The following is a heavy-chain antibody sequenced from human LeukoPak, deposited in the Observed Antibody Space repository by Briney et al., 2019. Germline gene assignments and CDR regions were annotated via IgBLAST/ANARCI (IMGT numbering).Heavy chain of an antibody. D-gene: IGHD2-15*01. CDR2: ISSSSSII. CDR1: GFTFSSYS. J-gene: IGHJ3*02. V-gene: IGHV3-48*01. CDR3: ARGGVVVAAPDAFDI. Sequence: GGSLRLSCAASGFTFSSYSMNWVRQAPGKGLEWVSYISSSSSIIDYADSVKGRFTISRDNAKNSLYLQMNSLRAEDTAVYYCARGGVVVAAPDAFDIWGQGTMVTVSS.